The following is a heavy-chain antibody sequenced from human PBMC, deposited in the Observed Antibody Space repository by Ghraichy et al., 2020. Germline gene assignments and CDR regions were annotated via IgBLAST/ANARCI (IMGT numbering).Heavy chain of an antibody. J-gene: IGHJ6*02. V-gene: IGHV4-39*01. CDR3: ARHGANEYSFGDYYYFYPMDV. CDR1: GGSISSSSYY. D-gene: IGHD5-18*01. CDR2: IYYTGTT. Sequence: SETLSLTCTVSGGSISSSSYYWGWNRQPPGKGLEWIGGIYYTGTTYYNPSLKSRVTISVDTSKNQFTLDLRSVTAADTAVYYCARHGANEYSFGDYYYFYPMDVWGQGTSVTVS.